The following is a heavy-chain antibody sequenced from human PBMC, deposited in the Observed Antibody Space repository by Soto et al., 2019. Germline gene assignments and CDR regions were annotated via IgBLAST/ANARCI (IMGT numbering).Heavy chain of an antibody. CDR3: ARGFVAAQGNAFDI. J-gene: IGHJ3*02. Sequence: GGSLRLSCAASGFTVSSNYMSWVRQAPGKGLEWVSVIYSGGSTYYADSAKGRFTISRDNSKNTLYLQMNSLRAEDTAVYYCARGFVAAQGNAFDIWGQGXMVT. CDR2: IYSGGST. CDR1: GFTVSSNY. D-gene: IGHD2-15*01. V-gene: IGHV3-66*01.